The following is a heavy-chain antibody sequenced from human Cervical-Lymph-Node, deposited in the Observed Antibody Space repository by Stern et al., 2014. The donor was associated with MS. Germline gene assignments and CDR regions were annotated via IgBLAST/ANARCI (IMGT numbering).Heavy chain of an antibody. J-gene: IGHJ4*02. CDR2: IDWDDDK. Sequence: QVTLKESGPALVKPTQTLTLTCTFSGFSLSASGMSVSWVRPPPGKALEGLSLIDWDDDKFYTTSLKTRLTVSKDTSKNQVVLTMTNMDPVDTANYYCARGRGYSYGWYYFDYWGQGTLITVSS. V-gene: IGHV2-70*20. D-gene: IGHD5-18*01. CDR1: GFSLSASGMS. CDR3: ARGRGYSYGWYYFDY.